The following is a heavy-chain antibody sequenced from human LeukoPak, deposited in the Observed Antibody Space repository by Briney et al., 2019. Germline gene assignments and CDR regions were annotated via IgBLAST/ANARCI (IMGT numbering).Heavy chain of an antibody. D-gene: IGHD3-22*01. Sequence: SETLSLTCAVSGYSISSGYYWGWIRQPPGKGLEWIGNIYHSGSTYYNPSLKSRVTISVDTSKNQFSLKLSSVTAADTAVYYCARMGSSGYYYQAFDYRGQGTLVTVSS. V-gene: IGHV4-38-2*01. CDR1: GYSISSGYY. J-gene: IGHJ4*02. CDR2: IYHSGST. CDR3: ARMGSSGYYYQAFDY.